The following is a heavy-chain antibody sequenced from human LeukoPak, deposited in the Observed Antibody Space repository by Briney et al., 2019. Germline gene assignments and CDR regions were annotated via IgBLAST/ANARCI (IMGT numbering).Heavy chain of an antibody. D-gene: IGHD1-26*01. CDR2: ISVYNGHT. V-gene: IGHV1-18*01. J-gene: IGHJ3*02. CDR3: ATGGRWELPRPYAFEI. CDR1: GYTFPSYG. Sequence: GASVKVSCKASGYTFPSYGFNWVRQAPAQGLEGMGWISVYNGHTNYAQKLQGRVTVSTDTSTSTAYMELRSLRSDDTAVYYCATGGRWELPRPYAFEIWGQGTMVTVSS.